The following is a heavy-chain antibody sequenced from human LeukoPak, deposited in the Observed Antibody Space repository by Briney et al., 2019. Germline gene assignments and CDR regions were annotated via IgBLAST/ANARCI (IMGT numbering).Heavy chain of an antibody. D-gene: IGHD1-26*01. J-gene: IGHJ4*02. Sequence: GGSLRLSCTASGFTFGDYAMSWVRQAPGKGLEWVGFIRSKAYGGTTEYAASVKGRFTISRDDSKSIAYLQMNSLKTEDTAVYYCTREWELLGFDYWGQGTLVTVSS. CDR1: GFTFGDYA. CDR3: TREWELLGFDY. CDR2: IRSKAYGGTT. V-gene: IGHV3-49*04.